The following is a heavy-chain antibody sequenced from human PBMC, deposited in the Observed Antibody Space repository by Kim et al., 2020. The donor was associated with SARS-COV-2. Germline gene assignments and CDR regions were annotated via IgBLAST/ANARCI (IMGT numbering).Heavy chain of an antibody. CDR2: IYSGGST. CDR3: AGSTVTTRTPFDY. Sequence: GGSLRLSCAASGFTVSSNYMSWVRQAPGKGLEWVSVIYSGGSTYYADSVKGRFTISRDNSKNTLYLQMNSLRAEDTAVYYCAGSTVTTRTPFDYWGQGTLVTVSS. V-gene: IGHV3-53*01. CDR1: GFTVSSNY. J-gene: IGHJ4*02. D-gene: IGHD4-17*01.